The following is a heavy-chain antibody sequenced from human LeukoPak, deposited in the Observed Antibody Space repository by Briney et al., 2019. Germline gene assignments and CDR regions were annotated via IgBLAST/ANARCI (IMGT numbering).Heavy chain of an antibody. CDR1: GFTFSSYA. J-gene: IGHJ4*02. CDR3: AKGISVHYYDSSGYYLGY. D-gene: IGHD3-22*01. V-gene: IGHV3-23*01. CDR2: ISGSGGST. Sequence: GGSLRLSCAASGFTFSSYAMSWVRQAPGKGLEWVSAISGSGGSTYYADSVKGRFTISRDNSKNTLYLQMNSLRAEDTAVYYCAKGISVHYYDSSGYYLGYWGQGTLVTVSS.